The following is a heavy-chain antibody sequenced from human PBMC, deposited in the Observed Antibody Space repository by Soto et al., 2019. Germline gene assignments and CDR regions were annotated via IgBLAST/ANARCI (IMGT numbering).Heavy chain of an antibody. V-gene: IGHV1-18*04. J-gene: IGHJ4*02. CDR2: ISAYNGNT. D-gene: IGHD1-26*01. Sequence: ASVKVSCKASGYTFTSYGISWVRQAPGRGLEWMGWISAYNGNTNYAQKLQGRVTMTTDTSTSTAYMELRSLRSDDTAVYYCARARLVGATLHRSRPYYFDYWGQGTLVTVS. CDR3: ARARLVGATLHRSRPYYFDY. CDR1: GYTFTSYG.